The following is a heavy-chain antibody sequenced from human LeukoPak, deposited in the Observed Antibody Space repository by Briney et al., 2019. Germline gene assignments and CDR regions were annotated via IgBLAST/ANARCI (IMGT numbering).Heavy chain of an antibody. CDR1: GFTFSSYA. Sequence: GGSLRLSCAASGFTFSSYAMSWVRQAPGKGLEWVSAISGGGGSTYYADSVKGRFTISRDNSKNTLYLQMNSLRAEDTAVYYCAKDLLKESTGGSSDYWGQGTLVTVSS. CDR3: AKDLLKESTGGSSDY. D-gene: IGHD2-15*01. CDR2: ISGGGGST. J-gene: IGHJ4*02. V-gene: IGHV3-23*01.